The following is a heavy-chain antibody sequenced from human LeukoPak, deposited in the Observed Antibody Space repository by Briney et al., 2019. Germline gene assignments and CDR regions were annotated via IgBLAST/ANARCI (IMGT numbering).Heavy chain of an antibody. J-gene: IGHJ4*02. Sequence: GGSLRLSCAASGFTFDDYMMHWVRQAPGKGLEWVSLISWVGSDTYYADSVKGRFTISRDNSKDSLYLQMNSLRTDDTALYYCAKDSGALEEGYFDSWGQGTLVTVSS. V-gene: IGHV3-43*01. CDR1: GFTFDDYM. CDR2: ISWVGSDT. CDR3: AKDSGALEEGYFDS.